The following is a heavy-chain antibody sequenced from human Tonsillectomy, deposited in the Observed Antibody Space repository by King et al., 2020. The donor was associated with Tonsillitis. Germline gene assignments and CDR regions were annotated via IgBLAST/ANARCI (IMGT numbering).Heavy chain of an antibody. V-gene: IGHV4-39*01. CDR3: ARQGVSISPLEFDY. Sequence: LQLQESGPGRVKPSETLSLTCTVSGGSISSSSYYWGWIRQPPGKGLEWIGTIYYSGSTYYNPSLKSRVTISVDTSKNQFSLKLSSVTAADTAVYYCARQGVSISPLEFDYWGQGTLVTVSS. CDR2: IYYSGST. D-gene: IGHD2-21*01. J-gene: IGHJ4*02. CDR1: GGSISSSSYY.